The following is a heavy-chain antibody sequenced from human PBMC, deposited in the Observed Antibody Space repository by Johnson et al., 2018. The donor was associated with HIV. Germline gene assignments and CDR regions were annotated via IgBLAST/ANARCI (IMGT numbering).Heavy chain of an antibody. J-gene: IGHJ3*02. D-gene: IGHD3-22*01. CDR2: IRYDGSNK. V-gene: IGHV3-30*02. CDR3: AKDYDDSSVTDGAFDS. CDR1: GFTFSSYG. Sequence: QVQLVESGGGVVQPGGSLRLSCAASGFTFSSYGMHWVRQAPGKGLEWVAFIRYDGSNKYYADSVKGRFTISRDNSKNTLYLQMNSLRAEDTAVYYCAKDYDDSSVTDGAFDSWGQGTMVTVSS.